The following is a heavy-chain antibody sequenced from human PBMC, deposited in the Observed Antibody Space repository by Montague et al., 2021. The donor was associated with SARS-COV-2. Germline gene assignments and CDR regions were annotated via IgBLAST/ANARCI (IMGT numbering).Heavy chain of an antibody. J-gene: IGHJ6*02. Sequence: SETLSLTCTVSGGSISSSSYYWGCIRQPPGKGLEWIGSIYYSGSTYYNPPLKSRVTISVDTSKNQFSLKLSSVTAADTAVYYCARDRGYNWDYDYYYGMDVWGQGTTVTVSS. V-gene: IGHV4-39*07. CDR2: IYYSGST. CDR3: ARDRGYNWDYDYYYGMDV. CDR1: GGSISSSSYY. D-gene: IGHD1-20*01.